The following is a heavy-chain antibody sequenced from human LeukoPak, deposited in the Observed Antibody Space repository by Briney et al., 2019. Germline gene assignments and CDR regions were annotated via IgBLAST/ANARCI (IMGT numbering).Heavy chain of an antibody. CDR2: IYSGGST. J-gene: IGHJ3*02. V-gene: IGHV3-66*02. CDR3: ARVAYYYDSSGYYDAFDI. D-gene: IGHD3-22*01. Sequence: GGSLRLSCAASGFTFSSYSMNWIRQAPGKGLEWVSVIYSGGSTYYADSVKGRFTISRDNSKNTLYLQMNSLRAEDTAVYYCARVAYYYDSSGYYDAFDIWGQGTMVTVSS. CDR1: GFTFSSYS.